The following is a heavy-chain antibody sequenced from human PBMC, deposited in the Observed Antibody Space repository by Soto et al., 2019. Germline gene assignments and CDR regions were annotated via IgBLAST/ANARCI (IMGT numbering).Heavy chain of an antibody. Sequence: SETLSLTCTVSGGSICSGGYYWSWIRQHPGKGLEWIGYIYYSGSTYYNPSLKSRVTISVDTSKNQFSLKLSSVTAADTAVYYCARANYIVVVPAATANWFDPWGQGTLVTVSS. V-gene: IGHV4-31*03. CDR1: GGSICSGGYY. CDR2: IYYSGST. CDR3: ARANYIVVVPAATANWFDP. J-gene: IGHJ5*02. D-gene: IGHD2-2*01.